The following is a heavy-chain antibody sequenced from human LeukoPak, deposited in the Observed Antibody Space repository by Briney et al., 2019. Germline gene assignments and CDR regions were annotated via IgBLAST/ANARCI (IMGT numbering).Heavy chain of an antibody. CDR3: ARTYYDILTGYYLDY. D-gene: IGHD3-9*01. J-gene: IGHJ4*02. Sequence: GGSLRLSCAASGFTFSSYAMSWVRQAPGKGLEWVSVIYSGGSTYYADSVKGRFTISRDNSKNTLYLQMNSLRAEDTAVYYCARTYYDILTGYYLDYWGQGTLVTVSS. CDR2: IYSGGST. V-gene: IGHV3-66*01. CDR1: GFTFSSYA.